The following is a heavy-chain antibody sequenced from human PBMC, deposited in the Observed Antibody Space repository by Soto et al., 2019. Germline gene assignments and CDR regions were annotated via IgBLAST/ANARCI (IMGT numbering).Heavy chain of an antibody. D-gene: IGHD5-18*01. CDR2: TYYRSKWYN. J-gene: IGHJ6*02. Sequence: SQTLSLTCAISGNNVSSNTAAWNWIRQSPSRGVEWLGRTYYRSKWYNDYAVSVKSRITINPDTSKNQFSLQLNSVTPEDTAVYYCARSSVDTAMAPYYYYGMAVWGQGTTVTVSS. V-gene: IGHV6-1*01. CDR3: ARSSVDTAMAPYYYYGMAV. CDR1: GNNVSSNTAA.